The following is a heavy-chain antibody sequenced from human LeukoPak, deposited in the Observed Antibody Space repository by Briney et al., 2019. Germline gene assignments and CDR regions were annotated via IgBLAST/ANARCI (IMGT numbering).Heavy chain of an antibody. V-gene: IGHV4-59*06. J-gene: IGHJ3*02. CDR1: GGSISNYY. Sequence: SETLSLTCAVSGGSISNYYWSWLRQSPGKGLEWIGYIYYSGSTYYNPSLKSRVTISVDTSKNQFSLKLSSVTAADTAVYYCARKGLLLRGAFDIWGQGTMVTVSS. D-gene: IGHD3-22*01. CDR3: ARKGLLLRGAFDI. CDR2: IYYSGST.